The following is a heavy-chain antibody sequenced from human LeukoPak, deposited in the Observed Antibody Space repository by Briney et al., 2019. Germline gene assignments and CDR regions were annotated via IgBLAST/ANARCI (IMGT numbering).Heavy chain of an antibody. V-gene: IGHV3-53*01. CDR1: GFIVSNNY. D-gene: IGHD2-2*01. Sequence: PGGSLRLSRAASGFIVSNNYMHWVRQAPGKGLEWVSVIYSGGSIYYADSVKGRFTIFRDNSKNTLHLRMNSLRAEDTAVYYCARELPASIDSLGMDVWGQGTTVTVSS. J-gene: IGHJ6*02. CDR3: ARELPASIDSLGMDV. CDR2: IYSGGSI.